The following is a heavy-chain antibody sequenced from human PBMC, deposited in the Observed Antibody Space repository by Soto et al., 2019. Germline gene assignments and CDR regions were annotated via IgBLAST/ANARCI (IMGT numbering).Heavy chain of an antibody. Sequence: ASVKVSCKASGYTFTSYDINWVRQATGQGLEWMGWMNPNSGNTGYAQKFQGRVTRTRNNSISTAYMELNSLRSADTAVYYCARAGGSSWYDVYYYYMDVWGKGTTVTVSS. D-gene: IGHD6-13*01. V-gene: IGHV1-8*01. J-gene: IGHJ6*03. CDR1: GYTFTSYD. CDR2: MNPNSGNT. CDR3: ARAGGSSWYDVYYYYMDV.